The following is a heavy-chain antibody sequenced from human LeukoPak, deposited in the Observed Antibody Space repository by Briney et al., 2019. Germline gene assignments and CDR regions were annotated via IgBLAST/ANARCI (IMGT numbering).Heavy chain of an antibody. J-gene: IGHJ4*02. Sequence: GGSLRLSCTASGFTFSSYAMNWVRQAPGKGLEWVSGIGAGGTFTYYADSVKGRFTIFRDNSRNTLYLQMNSLRADDTAVHYCAKDLGYTTYGYYFDYWGQGTLVTVSS. D-gene: IGHD4-11*01. CDR3: AKDLGYTTYGYYFDY. CDR1: GFTFSSYA. CDR2: IGAGGTFT. V-gene: IGHV3-23*01.